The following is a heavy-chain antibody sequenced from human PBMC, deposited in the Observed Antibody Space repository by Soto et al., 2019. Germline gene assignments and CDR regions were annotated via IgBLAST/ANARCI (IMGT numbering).Heavy chain of an antibody. Sequence: QLQLQESGSGLVKPSQTLSLTCAVSGGSISSGGYSSSWIRQPPGKGLEWIGYIYHSGSTYYNPSLKSRVTISVDRSKNQFSLKLSSMTAADTAVYYCAAGGGLPRYYWGQGTLVTVSS. CDR1: GGSISSGGYS. CDR3: AAGGGLPRYY. D-gene: IGHD5-12*01. J-gene: IGHJ4*02. V-gene: IGHV4-30-2*01. CDR2: IYHSGST.